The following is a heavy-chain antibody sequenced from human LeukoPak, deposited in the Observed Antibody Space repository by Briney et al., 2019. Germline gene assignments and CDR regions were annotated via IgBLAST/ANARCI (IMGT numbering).Heavy chain of an antibody. J-gene: IGHJ6*03. CDR2: ISYDGSNK. V-gene: IGHV3-30-3*01. CDR1: GFTFSSYA. CDR3: ARVTAAPHPYYYYYMDV. Sequence: PGRSLRLSCAASGFTFSSYAMHWVRQAPGKGLEWVAVISYDGSNKYYADSVKGRFTISRDNSKNTLYLQMNSLRAEDTAVYYCARVTAAPHPYYYYYMDVRGKGTTVTVSS. D-gene: IGHD6-13*01.